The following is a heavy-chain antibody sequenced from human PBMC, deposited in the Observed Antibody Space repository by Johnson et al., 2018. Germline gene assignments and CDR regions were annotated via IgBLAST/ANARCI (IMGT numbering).Heavy chain of an antibody. CDR3: AYERHDQGDYYDMDV. D-gene: IGHD1-1*01. V-gene: IGHV3-30-3*01. CDR2: ISYDGSNK. J-gene: IGHJ6*03. CDR1: GFTFSSYA. Sequence: VQLVESGGGVVQPGRSLRLSCAASGFTFSSYAMHWVRQAPGKGLEWVAVISYDGSNKYYADSVNGGFTISRDNSKNTLYLQMNSLRAEDTAVYYCAYERHDQGDYYDMDVWGKGTTVSVSS.